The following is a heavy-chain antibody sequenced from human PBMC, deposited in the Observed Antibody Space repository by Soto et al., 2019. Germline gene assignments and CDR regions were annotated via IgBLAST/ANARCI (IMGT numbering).Heavy chain of an antibody. Sequence: LRLSCAASGFTFDDYAMHWVRQAPGKGLEWVSGISWNSGSIGYADSVKGRFTISRDNAKNSLYLQMNSLRAEDTALYYCAKDKAEYSYQGGMDVWGQGTTVTVSS. CDR1: GFTFDDYA. CDR2: ISWNSGSI. CDR3: AKDKAEYSYQGGMDV. V-gene: IGHV3-9*01. J-gene: IGHJ6*02. D-gene: IGHD6-6*01.